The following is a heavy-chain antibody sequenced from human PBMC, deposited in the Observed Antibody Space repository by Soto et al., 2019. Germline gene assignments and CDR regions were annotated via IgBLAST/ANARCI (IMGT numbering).Heavy chain of an antibody. J-gene: IGHJ6*02. CDR3: ARHNYDSSGTAVDV. CDR1: GGSISSGGYY. Sequence: QVQLQESGPGLVKPSQTLSLTCTVSGGSISSGGYYWSWIRQHPGKGLEWIGYIYYSGNTYYNPSLKSPVTISVDTSKNQFSLKLSSVTAADTAVYYCARHNYDSSGTAVDVWGQGTTVTVSS. D-gene: IGHD3-22*01. V-gene: IGHV4-31*01. CDR2: IYYSGNT.